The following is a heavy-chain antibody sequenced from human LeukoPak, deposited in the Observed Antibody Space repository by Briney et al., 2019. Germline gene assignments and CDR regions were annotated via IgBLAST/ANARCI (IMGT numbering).Heavy chain of an antibody. CDR2: IYHSGST. J-gene: IGHJ5*02. CDR3: ARVSGDYPNWFGP. CDR1: GGSISSSNW. D-gene: IGHD4-17*01. Sequence: SETLSLTCAVSGGSISSSNWWSWVRQPPGKGLEWIGEIYHSGSTNYNPSLKSRVTISVDKSKNQFSLKLSSVTAADTAVYYCARVSGDYPNWFGPWGQGTLVTVSS. V-gene: IGHV4-4*02.